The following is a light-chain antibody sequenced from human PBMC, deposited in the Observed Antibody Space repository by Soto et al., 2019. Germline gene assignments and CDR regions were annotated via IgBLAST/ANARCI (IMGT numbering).Light chain of an antibody. CDR3: HQYNNWPPLT. Sequence: EIVMTQSPATLSVSPGERATLSCRASQSVSSNLAWYQQKPGQAPRLLIYGASTRATGIPARFSGSGSGTELTLTISSLQAEDLAVYYCHQYNNWPPLTFGGGTKVEIK. CDR1: QSVSSN. V-gene: IGKV3-15*01. J-gene: IGKJ4*01. CDR2: GAS.